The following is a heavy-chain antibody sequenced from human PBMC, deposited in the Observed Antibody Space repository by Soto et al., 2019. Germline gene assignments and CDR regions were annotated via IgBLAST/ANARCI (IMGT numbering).Heavy chain of an antibody. D-gene: IGHD2-2*01. J-gene: IGHJ4*02. CDR2: ISSNGGST. Sequence: PGGSLRLSCAASGFTFSSYAMHWVRQAPGKGLEYVSAISSNGGSTYYANSVKGRFTISRDNSKNTLYLQMGSLRAEDMAVYYSARGDCSSTSCYVPFDYWGQGTLVTVSS. CDR1: GFTFSSYA. CDR3: ARGDCSSTSCYVPFDY. V-gene: IGHV3-64*01.